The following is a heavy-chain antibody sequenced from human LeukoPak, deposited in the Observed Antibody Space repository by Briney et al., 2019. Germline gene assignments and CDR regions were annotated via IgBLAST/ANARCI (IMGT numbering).Heavy chain of an antibody. V-gene: IGHV4-34*01. Sequence: SETLSLTCAVYGGSFNDYYWSWIRQAPGKGLEWIGQIHHAGRSTSQNPSLKSRVTMSVDTSKNQFSLKLSSVTAADTAVYYCARDWAKYSSGAFDPWGQGTLVTVSS. CDR3: ARDWAKYSSGAFDP. D-gene: IGHD6-19*01. J-gene: IGHJ5*02. CDR2: IHHAGRS. CDR1: GGSFNDYY.